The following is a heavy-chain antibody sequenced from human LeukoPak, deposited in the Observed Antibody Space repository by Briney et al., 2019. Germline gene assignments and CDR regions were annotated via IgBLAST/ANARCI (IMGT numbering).Heavy chain of an antibody. V-gene: IGHV3-30*18. D-gene: IGHD3-9*01. CDR3: AKDSRSLRYFDWSDY. CDR2: ISYDGSNK. J-gene: IGHJ4*02. CDR1: GFTFSSYG. Sequence: GRSLRLSCAASGFTFSSYGMHWVRQAPGKGLEWVAVISYDGSNKYYADSVKGRFTISRDNSKNTLYLQMNSLRAEDTAVYYCAKDSRSLRYFDWSDYWSQGTLVTVSS.